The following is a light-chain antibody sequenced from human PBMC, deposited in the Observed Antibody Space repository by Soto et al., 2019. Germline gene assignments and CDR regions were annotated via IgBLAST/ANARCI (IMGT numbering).Light chain of an antibody. CDR3: QQYGSSQYS. V-gene: IGKV3-20*01. CDR2: GSS. J-gene: IGKJ2*03. Sequence: EIVLTQSPGTLSLSPGERATLSCRASQSVSSSYLAWYQQKPGQAPRLLIYGSSSRATGIPDRFSGSGSGTDFALTISRLEPEDFAVYYWQQYGSSQYSFGQGTKLEIQ. CDR1: QSVSSSY.